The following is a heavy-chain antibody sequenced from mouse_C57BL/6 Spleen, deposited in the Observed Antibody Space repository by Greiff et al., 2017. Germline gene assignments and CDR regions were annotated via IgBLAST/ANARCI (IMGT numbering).Heavy chain of an antibody. CDR2: IDPSDSYT. J-gene: IGHJ2*01. V-gene: IGHV1-50*01. Sequence: QVQLQQPGAELVKPGASVQLSCKASGYTFTSYWMQWVKQRPGQGLEWIGEIDPSDSYTNYNQKFKGKATLTVDTSSSTAYMQLSSLTAEDSAGYYCARRGRYFDYWGQGTTLTVSS. CDR1: GYTFTSYW. CDR3: ARRGRYFDY.